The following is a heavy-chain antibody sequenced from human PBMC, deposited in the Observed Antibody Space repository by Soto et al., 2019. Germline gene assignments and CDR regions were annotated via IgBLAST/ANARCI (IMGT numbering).Heavy chain of an antibody. CDR3: ASVRGGYYYAMDV. D-gene: IGHD3-10*02. Sequence: PSETLCVRCAVSGGSISSSSGWSWVRQPPGKGLEWIGEIYHSGSTNYNPSLKSRVTISVDNSKNQFSLKLSSVTAADTAVYYCASVRGGYYYAMDVCGQGTTVTLSS. J-gene: IGHJ6*02. V-gene: IGHV4-4*02. CDR2: IYHSGST. CDR1: GGSISSSSG.